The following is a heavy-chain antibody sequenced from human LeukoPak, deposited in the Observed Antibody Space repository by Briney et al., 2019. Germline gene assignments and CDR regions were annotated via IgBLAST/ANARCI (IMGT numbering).Heavy chain of an antibody. CDR3: ARGRGHNYYDSSGVFDY. J-gene: IGHJ4*02. CDR1: GGSISSYY. V-gene: IGHV4-59*01. CDR2: IYYSGST. D-gene: IGHD3-22*01. Sequence: SETLSLTCTVSGGSISSYYWSWIRQPPGKGLEWIGYIYYSGSTNYNPSLKSRVTISVDTSKNQFSLKLSSVTAADTAVYYCARGRGHNYYDSSGVFDYWGQGTLVTVSS.